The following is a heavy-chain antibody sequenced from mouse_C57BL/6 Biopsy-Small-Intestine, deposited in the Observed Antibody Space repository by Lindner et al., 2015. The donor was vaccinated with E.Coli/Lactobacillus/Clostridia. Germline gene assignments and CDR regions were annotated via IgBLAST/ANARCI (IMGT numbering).Heavy chain of an antibody. CDR3: ARRGYDYGAGNYFDY. D-gene: IGHD2-2*01. CDR1: GYSITSGYY. CDR2: ISYDGIN. J-gene: IGHJ2*01. Sequence: VQLQESGPGLVKPSQSLSLTCSVTGYSITSGYYWNWIRQFPGNKLEWMGYISYDGINNFNPSLKNRISITRDTSKNQFFLKLNSVTTEDTATFYCARRGYDYGAGNYFDYWGQGTTLTVSS. V-gene: IGHV3-6*01.